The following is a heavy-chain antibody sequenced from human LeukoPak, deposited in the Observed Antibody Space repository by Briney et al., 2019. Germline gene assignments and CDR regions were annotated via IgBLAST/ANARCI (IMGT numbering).Heavy chain of an antibody. CDR1: GGSISSYY. CDR2: IYYSGST. CDR3: ARVALTVTTSYFDY. D-gene: IGHD4-11*01. J-gene: IGHJ4*02. Sequence: SETLSLTCTVSGGSISSYYWSWIRQPPGKGLEWIGYIYYSGSTSYNPSLKSRVTISVDTSKNQFSLKLSSVTAADTAVYYCARVALTVTTSYFDYWGQGTLVTVSS. V-gene: IGHV4-59*01.